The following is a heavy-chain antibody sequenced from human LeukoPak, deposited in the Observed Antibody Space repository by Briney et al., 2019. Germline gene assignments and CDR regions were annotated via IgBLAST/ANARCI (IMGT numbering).Heavy chain of an antibody. CDR2: ISWNSGSI. D-gene: IGHD1-26*01. J-gene: IGHJ6*03. CDR1: GFTFDDYA. CDR3: AKDSGAGYYYYYYMDV. V-gene: IGHV3-9*01. Sequence: GGSLRLSCAASGFTFDDYAMHWVRQAPGKGLEWVSGISWNSGSIGYADSVKGRFTISRDNAKNSLYLQMNSLRAEDTALYYCAKDSGAGYYYYYYMDVWGKRTTVTISS.